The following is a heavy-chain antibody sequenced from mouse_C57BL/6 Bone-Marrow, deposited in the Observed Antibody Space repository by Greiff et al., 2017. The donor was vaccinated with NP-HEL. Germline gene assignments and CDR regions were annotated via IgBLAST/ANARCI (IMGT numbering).Heavy chain of an antibody. V-gene: IGHV1-4*01. CDR3: SFYYGLWCAD. Sequence: VQLQQSGAELARPGASVKMSCKASGYTFTSYTMHWVKQRPGQGLEWIGYINPSSGYPKYNQKFKDKATLTADKSYSTAYMQLSSLTSEDSAVSYCSFYYGLWCADGGQGTLVTVSA. J-gene: IGHJ3*01. D-gene: IGHD2-1*01. CDR1: GYTFTSYT. CDR2: INPSSGYP.